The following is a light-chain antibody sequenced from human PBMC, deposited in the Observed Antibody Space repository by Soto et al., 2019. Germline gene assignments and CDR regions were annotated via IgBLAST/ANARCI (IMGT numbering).Light chain of an antibody. CDR2: GAS. J-gene: IGKJ2*01. Sequence: PGERATLSCRASQSVSTNLAWYQQKPGQAPRLLIYGASARATGIPARFSGSGSGTEFTLTISSLQSEDFAVYYCHQNNNWPPYTFGQGTKLEIK. V-gene: IGKV3-15*01. CDR1: QSVSTN. CDR3: HQNNNWPPYT.